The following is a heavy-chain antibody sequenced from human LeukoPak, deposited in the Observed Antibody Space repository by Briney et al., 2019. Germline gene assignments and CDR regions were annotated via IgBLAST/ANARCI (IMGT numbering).Heavy chain of an antibody. CDR3: ARPSWGRYFDWLLYY. V-gene: IGHV1-8*01. D-gene: IGHD3-9*01. J-gene: IGHJ4*02. CDR2: MNPNSGNT. CDR1: GYTFTSYD. Sequence: GASVKVSCKASGYTFTSYDINWVRQAAGQGLEWMGWMNPNSGNTGYAQKFQGRVTMTRNTSISTACMELSSLRSEDTAVYYCARPSWGRYFDWLLYYWGQGTLVTVSS.